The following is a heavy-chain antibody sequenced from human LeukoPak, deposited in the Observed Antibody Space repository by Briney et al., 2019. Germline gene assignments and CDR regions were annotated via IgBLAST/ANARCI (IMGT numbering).Heavy chain of an antibody. CDR3: ARLSGYGLHYYYHMDV. D-gene: IGHD5-12*01. J-gene: IGHJ6*03. Sequence: SETLSLTCSVSGDSISSSSSYWGWIRQPPGKGLEWIGSIYYSGSTYYNPSLKSRVTISVDTSKNQFSLKLSSVTAADTAVYYCARLSGYGLHYYYHMDVWGKGTTVTVSS. CDR1: GDSISSSSSY. CDR2: IYYSGST. V-gene: IGHV4-39*07.